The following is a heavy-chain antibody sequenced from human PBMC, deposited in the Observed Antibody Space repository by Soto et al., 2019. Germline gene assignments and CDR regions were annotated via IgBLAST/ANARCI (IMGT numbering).Heavy chain of an antibody. CDR3: ARDRRNWFDP. J-gene: IGHJ5*02. V-gene: IGHV1-69*01. CDR1: GGTISIYA. CDR2: IIPIFGTA. Sequence: PLTYYLTASGGTISIYAVGWVLQAPVQGLEWMGGIIPIFGTANYAQKFQGRVTITADESTSTAYMELSSLRSEDTAVYYCARDRRNWFDPWGQGTLVSVSA.